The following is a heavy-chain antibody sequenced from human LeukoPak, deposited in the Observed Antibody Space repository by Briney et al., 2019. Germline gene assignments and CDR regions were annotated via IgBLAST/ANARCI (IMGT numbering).Heavy chain of an antibody. CDR2: ISYDGSNK. CDR1: GFTFSSYA. J-gene: IGHJ4*02. CDR3: ARDGESYYYDSSGYYYY. Sequence: GGSLRLSCAASGFTFSSYAMHWVRQAPGKGLEWVAVISYDGSNKYYADSVKGLFTISRDNPKNTLYLQMNSLRAEDTAVYYCARDGESYYYDSSGYYYYWGQGTLVTVSS. V-gene: IGHV3-30*04. D-gene: IGHD3-22*01.